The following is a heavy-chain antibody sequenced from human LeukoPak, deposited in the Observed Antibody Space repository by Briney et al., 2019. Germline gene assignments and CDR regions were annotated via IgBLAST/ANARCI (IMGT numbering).Heavy chain of an antibody. V-gene: IGHV4-34*01. CDR2: INHSGST. CDR1: GGSFSGYY. J-gene: IGHJ6*02. CDR3: ARGYYYYGMDV. Sequence: PSKTLSLTCAVYGGSFSGYYWSWIRQPPGKGLEWIGEINHSGSTNYNPSLKSRVTISVDTSKNQFSLKLSSVTAADTAVYYCARGYYYYGMDVWGQGTTVTVSS.